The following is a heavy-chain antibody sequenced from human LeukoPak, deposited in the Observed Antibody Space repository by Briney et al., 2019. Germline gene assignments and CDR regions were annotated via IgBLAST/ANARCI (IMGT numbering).Heavy chain of an antibody. CDR2: NNPSGGST. Sequence: ASVTVSCKASGYTFTSYDINWVRQAPGQGLERMGINNPSGGSTSYAQKFQGRVTMTRDTSTSTVYMELSSLRSEDTAVYYCARDYYDSSGYYGLQYYYGMDVWGQGTTVTVSS. CDR1: GYTFTSYD. D-gene: IGHD3-22*01. CDR3: ARDYYDSSGYYGLQYYYGMDV. V-gene: IGHV1-46*01. J-gene: IGHJ6*02.